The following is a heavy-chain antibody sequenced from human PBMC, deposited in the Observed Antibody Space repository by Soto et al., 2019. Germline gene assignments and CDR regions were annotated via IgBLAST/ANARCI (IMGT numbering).Heavy chain of an antibody. CDR3: ARMYGDYAEYFDL. CDR2: INHSGST. CDR1: GGAFSNHY. Sequence: QVQLQQWGAGLLKPSETLSLTCAVDGGAFSNHYWSWIRQPPGKGLEWIGEINHSGSTNSNPSLKSRVTISVDTSKNQFSLTLISVTAADTAVYYCARMYGDYAEYFDLWGRGTLVTVSS. D-gene: IGHD4-17*01. J-gene: IGHJ2*01. V-gene: IGHV4-34*01.